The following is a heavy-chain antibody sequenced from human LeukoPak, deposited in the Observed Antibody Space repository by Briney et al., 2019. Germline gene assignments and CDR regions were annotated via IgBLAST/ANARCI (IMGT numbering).Heavy chain of an antibody. CDR3: ARFRYSSSWFDDY. V-gene: IGHV3-23*01. CDR2: ISGSGGST. J-gene: IGHJ4*02. D-gene: IGHD6-13*01. Sequence: GGSLRLSCAASGFTFSSYAMSWVRQAPGKGLEWVSAISGSGGSTYYADSVKGRFTISRGNSKNTLYLQMNSLRAEDTAVYYCARFRYSSSWFDDYWGQGTLVTVSS. CDR1: GFTFSSYA.